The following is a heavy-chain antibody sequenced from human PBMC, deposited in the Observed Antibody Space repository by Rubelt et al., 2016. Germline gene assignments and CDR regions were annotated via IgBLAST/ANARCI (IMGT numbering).Heavy chain of an antibody. J-gene: IGHJ5*02. Sequence: KGLEWVSAISGSGGSTYYADSVKGRFTISRDNSKNTLYLQMNSLRAEDTAVYYCAKDLMAYCGGDTCNWFDPWGQGTLVTVSS. CDR2: ISGSGGST. CDR3: AKDLMAYCGGDTCNWFDP. V-gene: IGHV3-23*01. D-gene: IGHD2-21*02.